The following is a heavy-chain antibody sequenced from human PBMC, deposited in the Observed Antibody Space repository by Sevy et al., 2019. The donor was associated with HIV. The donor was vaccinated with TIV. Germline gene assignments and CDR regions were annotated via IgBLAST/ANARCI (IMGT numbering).Heavy chain of an antibody. V-gene: IGHV3-21*01. CDR2: ISSSSSYI. CDR3: ARILRITMSVVVTDDAFDI. D-gene: IGHD3-22*01. CDR1: GFTFSSYS. J-gene: IGHJ3*02. Sequence: GGSLRLSCAASGFTFSSYSMNWVRQAPGKGLEWVSSISSSSSYIYYADSVKGRFTISRDNAKNSLYLQMNSLRAEDTAVYYCARILRITMSVVVTDDAFDIWGQGTMVTVSS.